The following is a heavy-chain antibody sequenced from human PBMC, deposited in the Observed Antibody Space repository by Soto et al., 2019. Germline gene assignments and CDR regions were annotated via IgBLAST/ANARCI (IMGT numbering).Heavy chain of an antibody. CDR1: GFTFSSYG. CDR3: AKGLRACFDY. Sequence: QVQLVESGGGVVQPGRSLRLSCAASGFTFSSYGMHWVRQAPGKGLEWVAVISYDGSNKYYADSVKGRFTISRDNSTNTRYLQMNSLRAEDTAVYYGAKGLRACFDYWGQGTLVTVSS. CDR2: ISYDGSNK. V-gene: IGHV3-30*18. D-gene: IGHD3-16*01. J-gene: IGHJ4*02.